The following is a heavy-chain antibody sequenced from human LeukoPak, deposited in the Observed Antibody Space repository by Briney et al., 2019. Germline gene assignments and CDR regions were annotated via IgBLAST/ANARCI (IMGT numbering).Heavy chain of an antibody. Sequence: ASVKVSCKASGYTFTSYGINWVRQAPGQGLEWVGWISPSNGNTNYAQKFQGRVTMTTDTSTSTAYMELRSLGSDDTAVYYCARDNDCSGWRSGTDSWGQGTLVTVSS. CDR1: GYTFTSYG. V-gene: IGHV1-18*01. J-gene: IGHJ4*02. CDR3: ARDNDCSGWRSGTDS. CDR2: ISPSNGNT. D-gene: IGHD6-19*01.